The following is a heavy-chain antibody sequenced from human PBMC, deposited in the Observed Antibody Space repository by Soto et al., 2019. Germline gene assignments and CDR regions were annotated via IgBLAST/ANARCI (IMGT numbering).Heavy chain of an antibody. Sequence: ASVKVSCKASGYTFTGYHMHWVRQAPGQGLEWMGWINPNSGGTNYAQKFQGRVTMTRDTSISTAYMELSRLRSDDTAVYYCVRDRSSGYSDYWGQGTLVTVSS. CDR1: GYTFTGYH. J-gene: IGHJ4*02. D-gene: IGHD3-22*01. CDR2: INPNSGGT. V-gene: IGHV1-2*02. CDR3: VRDRSSGYSDY.